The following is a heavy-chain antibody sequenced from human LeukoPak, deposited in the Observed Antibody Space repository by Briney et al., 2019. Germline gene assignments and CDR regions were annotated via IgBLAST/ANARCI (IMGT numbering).Heavy chain of an antibody. CDR3: ARGRLQVLGY. CDR1: GGSISSSSYY. CDR2: IYYSGST. Sequence: SETLSLTCTVSGGSISSSSYYWGWIRQPPGKGLEWIGSIYYSGSTYYNPSLKSRVTISVGTSKNQFSLKLSSVTAADTAVYYCARGRLQVLGYWGQGTLVTVSS. V-gene: IGHV4-39*07. J-gene: IGHJ4*02. D-gene: IGHD4-11*01.